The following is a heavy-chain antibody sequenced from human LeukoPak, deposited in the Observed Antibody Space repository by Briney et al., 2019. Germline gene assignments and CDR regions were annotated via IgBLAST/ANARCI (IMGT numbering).Heavy chain of an antibody. Sequence: ASVKVSCKASGYTFTDDYVHWVRQAPGQGLEWMGWINPNSGVTNYAQKFQGRVTMTRDTSISTAYMELSRLRSDDTAVYYCARRGRYQLLGLYYYYMDVWGKGTTVTVSS. CDR2: INPNSGVT. CDR3: ARRGRYQLLGLYYYYMDV. D-gene: IGHD2-2*01. V-gene: IGHV1-2*02. J-gene: IGHJ6*03. CDR1: GYTFTDDY.